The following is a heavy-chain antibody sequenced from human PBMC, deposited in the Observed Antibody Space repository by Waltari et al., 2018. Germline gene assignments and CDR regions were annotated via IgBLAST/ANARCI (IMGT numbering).Heavy chain of an antibody. CDR2: IIPIFGTA. V-gene: IGHV1-69*05. Sequence: QVQLVQSGAEVKKPGSSVKVSCKASGGTFSSYAISWVRQAPGQGLEWMGGIIPIFGTANYAKKFQGRVTITTDESTSTAYMELSSLRSEDTAVYYCARAKNYYGSGSYRNWFDPWGQGTLVTVSS. D-gene: IGHD3-10*01. CDR3: ARAKNYYGSGSYRNWFDP. J-gene: IGHJ5*02. CDR1: GGTFSSYA.